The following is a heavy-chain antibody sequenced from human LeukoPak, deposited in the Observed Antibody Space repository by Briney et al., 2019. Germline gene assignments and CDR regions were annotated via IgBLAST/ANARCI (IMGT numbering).Heavy chain of an antibody. V-gene: IGHV1-69*06. CDR1: GGTFSSYA. J-gene: IGHJ6*03. CDR3: ARVVGLTGYSSSWYSGYYYYMDV. CDR2: IIPIFGTT. Sequence: GASVKVSCKASGGTFSSYAISWVRQAPGQGFEWMGGIIPIFGTTNYAQKFQDRVTITADKSTSTAYMELSSLRSEDTAVYYCARVVGLTGYSSSWYSGYYYYMDVWGKGTTVTVSS. D-gene: IGHD6-13*01.